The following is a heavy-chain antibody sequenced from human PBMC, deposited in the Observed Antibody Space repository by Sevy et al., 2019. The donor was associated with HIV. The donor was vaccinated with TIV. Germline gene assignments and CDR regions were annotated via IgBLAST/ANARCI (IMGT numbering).Heavy chain of an antibody. J-gene: IGHJ6*02. D-gene: IGHD4-17*01. CDR2: INPNDGVT. CDR1: GYMFTDYY. V-gene: IGHV1-2*02. Sequence: ASVKVSCKASGYMFTDYYIHWVRQAPGQGLEWMAWINPNDGVTNYAQRFQGEVTVTRDTSISTAYMEMSRLRSDDTAIYYGGGLTTMPTSDLYGMDVWGQGTSVTVSS. CDR3: GGLTTMPTSDLYGMDV.